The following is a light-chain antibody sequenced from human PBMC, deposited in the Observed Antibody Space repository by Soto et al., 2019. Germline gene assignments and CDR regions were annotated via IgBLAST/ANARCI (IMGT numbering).Light chain of an antibody. CDR3: QQRADWPIT. Sequence: TVLAQSPGTLSLSPGERATLSCRASQSVSSYLAWYQQKPGQAPRLLIYDASNRATGIPARFSGSGSGTDFTLTISSLEPDDFAVYYCQQRADWPITFGQGTRLEIK. CDR1: QSVSSY. CDR2: DAS. V-gene: IGKV3-11*01. J-gene: IGKJ5*01.